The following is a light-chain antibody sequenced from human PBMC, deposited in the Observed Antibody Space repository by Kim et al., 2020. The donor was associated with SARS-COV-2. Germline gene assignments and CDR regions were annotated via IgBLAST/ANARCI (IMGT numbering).Light chain of an antibody. CDR2: DVS. Sequence: QSVLTQPASVSASPGQSITMSCTGTSSDVGGYNYVSWYQQHPGKAPKLMIYDVSKRPSGVSNRFSGSKSGNTASLTISGLQAEDEADYYCSSYASSTTLGVFGGGTQLTVL. V-gene: IGLV2-14*03. J-gene: IGLJ2*01. CDR3: SSYASSTTLGV. CDR1: SSDVGGYNY.